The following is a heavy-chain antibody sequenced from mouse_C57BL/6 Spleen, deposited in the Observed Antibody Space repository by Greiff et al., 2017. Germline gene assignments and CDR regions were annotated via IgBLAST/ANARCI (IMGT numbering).Heavy chain of an antibody. CDR3: ARRGYGNYYAMDY. V-gene: IGHV1-19*01. CDR2: INPYNGGT. D-gene: IGHD2-1*01. Sequence: EVQLQQSGPVLVKPGASVKMSCKASGYTFTDYYMNWVKQSHGKSLEWIGVINPYNGGTSYNQKFKGKATLTVDKSSSTAYMELNSLTSEDSAVYYGARRGYGNYYAMDYWGQGTSVTVSS. CDR1: GYTFTDYY. J-gene: IGHJ4*01.